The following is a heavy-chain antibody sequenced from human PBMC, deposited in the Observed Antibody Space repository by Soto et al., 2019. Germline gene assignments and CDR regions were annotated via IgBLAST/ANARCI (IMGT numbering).Heavy chain of an antibody. V-gene: IGHV3-23*01. D-gene: IGHD6-6*01. CDR3: ARGGTSSPSSIFDY. J-gene: IGHJ4*02. Sequence: EVQLLESGGGLVQPGGTLRLSGAASGFILSNYAISWVRQAPGKGRECVSAISLSAGTYYADSVKGRFTISRDTSKNTLYLQVSSLRADDTAIYYCARGGTSSPSSIFDYWGQGTLVTVSP. CDR2: ISLSAGT. CDR1: GFILSNYA.